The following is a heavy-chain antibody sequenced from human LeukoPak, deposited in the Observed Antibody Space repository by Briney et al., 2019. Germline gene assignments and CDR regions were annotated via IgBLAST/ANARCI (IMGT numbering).Heavy chain of an antibody. J-gene: IGHJ4*02. Sequence: SQTLSLTCAISGDSVSNNNAAWNWIRQSPSRGLEWLGRTYYRSKWHYDYAVSVKSRITINADTSKNQFSLQLNSVTPEDTAVYYCASGWALRFWGQGTLVTVSS. CDR1: GDSVSNNNAA. CDR2: TYYRSKWHY. D-gene: IGHD6-19*01. V-gene: IGHV6-1*01. CDR3: ASGWALRF.